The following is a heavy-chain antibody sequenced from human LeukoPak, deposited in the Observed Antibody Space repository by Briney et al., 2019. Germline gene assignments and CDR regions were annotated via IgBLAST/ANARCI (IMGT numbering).Heavy chain of an antibody. V-gene: IGHV5-51*01. CDR2: MYPGDSDT. D-gene: IGHD2-2*01. CDR1: GYIFTNYW. Sequence: GESLKISCKSSGYIFTNYWIGWVRQMPGKGLEWMGIMYPGDSDTRYSPSFQGQVTISADKSISTAYLQWSSLKASDTAMYYCARGIIVVVPAARTEVRFDPWGQGTLVTVSS. CDR3: ARGIIVVVPAARTEVRFDP. J-gene: IGHJ5*02.